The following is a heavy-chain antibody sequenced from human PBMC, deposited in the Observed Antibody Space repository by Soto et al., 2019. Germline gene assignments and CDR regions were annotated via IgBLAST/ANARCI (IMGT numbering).Heavy chain of an antibody. CDR3: ARMTNSPSGNYYYMDV. D-gene: IGHD4-17*01. CDR1: GGSISSYY. V-gene: IGHV4-59*01. Sequence: SETLSLTCTVSGGSISSYYWSWIRQPPGKGLEWIGYIYYSGSTNYNPSLKSRVTISVDTSKNQFSLKLSSVTAADTAVYYCARMTNSPSGNYYYMDVWGKGTTVTVSS. CDR2: IYYSGST. J-gene: IGHJ6*03.